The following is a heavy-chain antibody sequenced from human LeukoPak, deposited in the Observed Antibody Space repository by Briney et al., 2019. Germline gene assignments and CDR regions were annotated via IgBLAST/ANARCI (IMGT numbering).Heavy chain of an antibody. D-gene: IGHD1-26*01. CDR2: IIGGGGST. CDR3: ARLGRQGELLLDY. V-gene: IGHV3-23*01. Sequence: GGTLRLSCAASGFPFSSHGMSWVRQAPGKGLEWVSGIIGGGGSTYYADSVKGRFTISRDNAKSSLYLQMNSLRAEDTAVYYCARLGRQGELLLDYWGQGTLVTVSS. CDR1: GFPFSSHG. J-gene: IGHJ4*02.